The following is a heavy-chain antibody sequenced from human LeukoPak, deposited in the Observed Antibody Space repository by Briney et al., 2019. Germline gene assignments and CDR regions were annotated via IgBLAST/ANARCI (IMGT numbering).Heavy chain of an antibody. CDR3: AREGTTSPYSNSWFDP. J-gene: IGHJ5*02. V-gene: IGHV1-69*01. CDR2: IIPIFGTA. D-gene: IGHD4-11*01. CDR1: GGTFSSYA. Sequence: SVKVSCKASGGTFSSYAISWVRQAPGQGLEWMGGIIPIFGTANYAQKFQGRVTITADESTSTAYMGLSSLRSEDTAVYYCAREGTTSPYSNSWFDPWGQGTLVTVSS.